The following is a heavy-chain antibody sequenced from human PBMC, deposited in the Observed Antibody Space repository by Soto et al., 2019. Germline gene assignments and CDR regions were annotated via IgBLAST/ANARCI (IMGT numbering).Heavy chain of an antibody. Sequence: QVHLQESGPGLVKPSETLSLTCSVSGGSISSYYWSWIRQPPGKGLEWIGYIYYTGTTSYNPSLKSRVTISVDKSRNQSPLKLTSVTAADTAVYYCARGPNYDFWSGYFRGWGQGTLVTVSS. V-gene: IGHV4-59*01. CDR2: IYYTGTT. CDR1: GGSISSYY. D-gene: IGHD3-3*01. J-gene: IGHJ4*02. CDR3: ARGPNYDFWSGYFRG.